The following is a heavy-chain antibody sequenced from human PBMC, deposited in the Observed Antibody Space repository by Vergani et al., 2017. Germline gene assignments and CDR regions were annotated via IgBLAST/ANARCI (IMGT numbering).Heavy chain of an antibody. CDR3: AKDLFPSLDIVATIGRPFDD. CDR2: ISGSGGST. V-gene: IGHV3-23*04. Sequence: EVQLVESGGGLVKPGGSLRLSCAASGFTFSSYSMNWVRQAPGKGLEWVSAISGSGGSTYYADSVKGRLTISRDNSKNTLYLQMNSLRAEDTAVYYCAKDLFPSLDIVATIGRPFDDGGQGTLVTGSS. CDR1: GFTFSSYS. D-gene: IGHD5-12*01. J-gene: IGHJ4*02.